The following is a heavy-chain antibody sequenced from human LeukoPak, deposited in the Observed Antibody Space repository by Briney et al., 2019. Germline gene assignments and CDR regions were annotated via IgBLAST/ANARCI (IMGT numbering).Heavy chain of an antibody. D-gene: IGHD2-21*01. V-gene: IGHV3-23*01. CDR1: GLSFSNYA. CDR2: IGGTGGNI. J-gene: IGHJ4*02. Sequence: GGSLRLSCAASGLSFSNYAMYWVRQAPGKGLEWVSAIGGTGGNIFYTDSVKGRFTISSDNSKNTLYLHMNSLRAEDTAIYYCVRDNYSYRLDVWGQGTLVTVSS. CDR3: VRDNYSYRLDV.